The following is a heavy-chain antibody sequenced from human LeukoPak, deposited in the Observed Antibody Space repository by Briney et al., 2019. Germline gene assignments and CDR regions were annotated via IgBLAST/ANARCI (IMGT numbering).Heavy chain of an antibody. J-gene: IGHJ5*02. V-gene: IGHV1-2*02. CDR1: GYTFTGYY. Sequence: GASVKVSCKASGYTFTGYYMHWVRQAPGQGLEWMGWINPNSGGTNYAQKFQGRVTMTRDTSISTAYMEPSRLRSDDTAVYYCARSYYGSGSYLGWFDPWGQGTLVTVSS. D-gene: IGHD3-10*01. CDR2: INPNSGGT. CDR3: ARSYYGSGSYLGWFDP.